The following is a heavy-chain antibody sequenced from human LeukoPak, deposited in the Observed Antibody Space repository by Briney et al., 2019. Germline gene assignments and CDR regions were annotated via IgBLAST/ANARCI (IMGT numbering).Heavy chain of an antibody. D-gene: IGHD5-18*01. CDR2: VSSGSSTI. Sequence: GGSLRLSCAASGFTFSDYYMSWIRQASGKALERVSYVSSGSSTIYYADSVKGRFTVSRDNGKRSLYLHMNSLRAEDTAMYYCARDLSGVTGYTYGRGIDYWGQGTLVTVSS. CDR1: GFTFSDYY. V-gene: IGHV3-11*04. J-gene: IGHJ4*02. CDR3: ARDLSGVTGYTYGRGIDY.